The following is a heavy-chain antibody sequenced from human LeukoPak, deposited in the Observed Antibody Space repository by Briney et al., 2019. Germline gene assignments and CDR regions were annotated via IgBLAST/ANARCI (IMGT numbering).Heavy chain of an antibody. CDR2: ISAYNGNT. CDR3: ARGDLLATPPDY. Sequence: ASVKVSCKASGYTFTSYGIRWVRPAPGQGLEWMGWISAYNGNTNYAQKLQGRVTMTTDTSTSTAYMELRSLRSDDTAVYYCARGDLLATPPDYWGQGTLVTVSS. V-gene: IGHV1-18*01. D-gene: IGHD5-12*01. J-gene: IGHJ4*02. CDR1: GYTFTSYG.